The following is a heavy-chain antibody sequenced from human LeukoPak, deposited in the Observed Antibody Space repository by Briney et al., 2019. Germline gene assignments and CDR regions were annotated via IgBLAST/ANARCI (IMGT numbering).Heavy chain of an antibody. J-gene: IGHJ3*02. Sequence: GGSLRLSCAASGFTFSSYGMHWVRQAPGKGLEWVAVIWYDGSNKYYADSMKGRFTISRDNSKNTLYLQMNSLRAEDTAVYYCAKVEDYYYDSSGYTFDIWGQGTMVTVSS. CDR1: GFTFSSYG. D-gene: IGHD3-22*01. CDR2: IWYDGSNK. V-gene: IGHV3-30*02. CDR3: AKVEDYYYDSSGYTFDI.